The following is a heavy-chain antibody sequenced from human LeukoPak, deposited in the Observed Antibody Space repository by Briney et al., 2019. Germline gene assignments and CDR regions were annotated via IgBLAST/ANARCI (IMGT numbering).Heavy chain of an antibody. CDR1: GFSLTTGGVG. CDR3: AHRLYSGSLRGCNFDY. Sequence: SGPTLVNPTQALTLTCTFSGFSLTTGGVGVGWIRQPPGKAREWLAIVYWNDDKRYNPSLKNRLTITKDTSKNQVVLTMTNTDPVDTGTYYCAHRLYSGSLRGCNFDYWGQGTLVTVSS. CDR2: VYWNDDK. V-gene: IGHV2-5*01. J-gene: IGHJ4*02. D-gene: IGHD1-26*01.